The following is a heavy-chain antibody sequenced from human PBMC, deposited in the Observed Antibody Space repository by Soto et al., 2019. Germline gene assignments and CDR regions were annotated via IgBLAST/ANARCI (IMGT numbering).Heavy chain of an antibody. CDR2: IYYSGST. D-gene: IGHD3-3*01. CDR1: GGSISSGGYY. J-gene: IGHJ4*02. Sequence: QVQLQESGPGLVKPSQTLSLTCTVSGGSISSGGYYWSWIRQHPGKGLEWIGYIYYSGSTYYNPSLKRRVTISVDPSKHQFALKLSSVTAADTAVYYCARGEWLSPFDYWGQGTLVTVSS. CDR3: ARGEWLSPFDY. V-gene: IGHV4-31*03.